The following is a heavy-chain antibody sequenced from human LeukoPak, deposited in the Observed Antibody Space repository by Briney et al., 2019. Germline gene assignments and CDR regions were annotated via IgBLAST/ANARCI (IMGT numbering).Heavy chain of an antibody. Sequence: SETLSLTCTVSGGSISSSSYYWGWIRQPPGKGLEWIGSIYYSGSTYYNPSLKSRVTISVDTSKNQFSLKLSSVTAADTAVYYCARPRDDYGDYWIDYWGQGTLVTVSS. CDR2: IYYSGST. CDR1: GGSISSSSYY. V-gene: IGHV4-39*01. D-gene: IGHD4-17*01. CDR3: ARPRDDYGDYWIDY. J-gene: IGHJ4*02.